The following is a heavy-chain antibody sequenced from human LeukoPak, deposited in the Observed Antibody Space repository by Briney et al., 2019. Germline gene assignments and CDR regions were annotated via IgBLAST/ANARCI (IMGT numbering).Heavy chain of an antibody. J-gene: IGHJ4*02. V-gene: IGHV3-48*01. CDR3: ARINTGYYDFWGFDY. Sequence: GGSLRLSCATSGFTFSSYSMNWVRQAPGKGLEWVSYISSSSSTIYYADSVKGRFTISRDNAKNSLYLQMNSLRAEDTAVYYCARINTGYYDFWGFDYWGQGTLVTVSS. CDR2: ISSSSSTI. CDR1: GFTFSSYS. D-gene: IGHD3-3*01.